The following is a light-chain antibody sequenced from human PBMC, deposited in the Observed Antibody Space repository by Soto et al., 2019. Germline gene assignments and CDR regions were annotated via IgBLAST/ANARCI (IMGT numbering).Light chain of an antibody. CDR3: SSYTRSRAYV. Sequence: QSALTQPASVSGSPGQSITISCTGTSSDVGAYNFVSWYQQQSGKAPKLIIHEVSNRPSGVSNRFSGSKSGNTASLTISGLEAEDDADYYCSSYTRSRAYVFGIGTKVTVL. CDR1: SSDVGAYNF. V-gene: IGLV2-14*01. CDR2: EVS. J-gene: IGLJ1*01.